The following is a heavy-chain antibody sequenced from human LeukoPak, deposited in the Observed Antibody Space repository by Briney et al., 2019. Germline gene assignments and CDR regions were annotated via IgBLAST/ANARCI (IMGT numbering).Heavy chain of an antibody. CDR2: IYSGGST. CDR3: AKTHDY. V-gene: IGHV3-66*02. CDR1: GFTVSSHY. J-gene: IGHJ4*02. Sequence: GGSLRLSCSASGFTVSSHYMSWVRHAPGKGLEWVSVIYSGGSTYYADSVKGRFTISRDNSKNTLYLQMNSLRTEDTAVYYCAKTHDYWGQGTLVTVSS.